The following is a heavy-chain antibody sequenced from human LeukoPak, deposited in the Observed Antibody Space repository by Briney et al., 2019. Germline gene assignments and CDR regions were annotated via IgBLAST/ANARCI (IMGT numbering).Heavy chain of an antibody. J-gene: IGHJ4*02. Sequence: QPGGSLRLSCAASGFTFSSYVMSWVRQAPGKGLEWVSAVSGSGGSTYYADSVKGRFTISRDSAKNSLYLQMSGLKAEDTAVYYCTRGGTSGYHVFNYWGQGTLVTVSS. V-gene: IGHV3-23*01. CDR3: TRGGTSGYHVFNY. D-gene: IGHD3-22*01. CDR1: GFTFSSYV. CDR2: VSGSGGST.